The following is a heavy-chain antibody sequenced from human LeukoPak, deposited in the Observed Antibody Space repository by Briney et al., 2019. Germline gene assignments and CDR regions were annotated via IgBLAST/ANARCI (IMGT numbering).Heavy chain of an antibody. Sequence: SQTLSLTCTVSGGSISSGGYYWSWIRQHPGTGLEWIGYISYSGSTYYNPSLKSRVTISVDTSKNQFSLKLTSVTAADTAVYYCARVIRYCSSTSCPYYFDYWGQGTLVTVSS. V-gene: IGHV4-31*03. CDR1: GGSISSGGYY. CDR2: ISYSGST. D-gene: IGHD2-2*01. J-gene: IGHJ4*02. CDR3: ARVIRYCSSTSCPYYFDY.